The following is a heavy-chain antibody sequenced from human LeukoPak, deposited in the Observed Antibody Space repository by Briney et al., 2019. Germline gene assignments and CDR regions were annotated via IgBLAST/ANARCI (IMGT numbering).Heavy chain of an antibody. V-gene: IGHV3-21*04. J-gene: IGHJ4*02. D-gene: IGHD3-9*01. CDR2: ISSSASYI. Sequence: GGSLRLSCAASGFTFSSYAMSWVRQAPGKGLEWVSSISSSASYIYYADSMKGRVSISRDNARDSLYLHLNSLRAEDTAVYYCAKVMYYDILTGYYQPIDYWGQGTLVTVSS. CDR1: GFTFSSYA. CDR3: AKVMYYDILTGYYQPIDY.